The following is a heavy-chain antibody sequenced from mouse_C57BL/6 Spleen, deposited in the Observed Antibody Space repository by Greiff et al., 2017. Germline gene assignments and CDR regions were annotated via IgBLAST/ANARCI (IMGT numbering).Heavy chain of an antibody. Sequence: EVQRVESGGDLVKPGGSLKLSCAASGFTFSSYGMSWVRQTPDKRLEWVATISSGGSYTYYPDSVKGRFTISRDNAKNTLYLQMSSLKSEDTAMYYCARHGTTGNYFDYWGQGTTLTVSS. D-gene: IGHD1-1*01. CDR2: ISSGGSYT. CDR1: GFTFSSYG. V-gene: IGHV5-6*01. CDR3: ARHGTTGNYFDY. J-gene: IGHJ2*01.